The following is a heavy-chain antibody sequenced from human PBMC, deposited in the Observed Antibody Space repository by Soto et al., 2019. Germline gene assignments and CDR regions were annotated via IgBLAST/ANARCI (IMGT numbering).Heavy chain of an antibody. CDR2: IYDTGNT. CDR3: ATAVHLGAYEES. J-gene: IGHJ4*02. CDR1: GASITRGAYY. Sequence: TLYLTCRVSGASITRGAYYGGWIRTTPGKGLEHIGYIYDTGNTFYNPSLRSRLTISIDTSKKEISLKLTSLTAADTAIYYCATAVHLGAYEESWGQGALVTVSS. V-gene: IGHV4-31*03. D-gene: IGHD5-12*01.